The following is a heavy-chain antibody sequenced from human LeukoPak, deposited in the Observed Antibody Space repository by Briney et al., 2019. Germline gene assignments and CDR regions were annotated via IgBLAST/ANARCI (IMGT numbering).Heavy chain of an antibody. V-gene: IGHV3-9*01. Sequence: GGSLRLSCAASGFTFDDYAMHWVRQAPGKGLEWVSGISWNSGSIGYADSVKGRFTISRDNAKNSLYLQMNSLRAEDTAVYYCARAALGYYYYYMDVWGKGTTVTISS. CDR2: ISWNSGSI. CDR3: ARAALGYYYYYMDV. CDR1: GFTFDDYA. J-gene: IGHJ6*03.